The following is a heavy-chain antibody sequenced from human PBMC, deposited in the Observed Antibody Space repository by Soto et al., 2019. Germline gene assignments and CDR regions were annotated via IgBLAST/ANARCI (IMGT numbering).Heavy chain of an antibody. Sequence: PGGSLRLSCAASGFTFSNYGMTWVRQAPGKGLEWVSYISRSSRTIYYADSVRGRFTISRDNAKSSLFLQMNSLGADDTAMYYCARDQLWEEPHYFDHWGQGALVTVSS. CDR2: ISRSSRTI. D-gene: IGHD5-18*01. J-gene: IGHJ4*02. CDR3: ARDQLWEEPHYFDH. V-gene: IGHV3-48*01. CDR1: GFTFSNYG.